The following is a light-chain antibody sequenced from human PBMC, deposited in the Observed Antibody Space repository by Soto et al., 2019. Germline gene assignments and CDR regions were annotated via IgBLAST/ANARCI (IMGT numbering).Light chain of an antibody. CDR1: QGIDDD. CDR2: AAS. V-gene: IGKV1-39*01. J-gene: IGKJ1*01. CDR3: HQSYIRLWT. Sequence: QVTSSRSSLSAXVGHXATIXXRASQGIDDDVAWCQQKPGKAPKLLIYAASILQSGVPSRFSDSGSGTDFTLTISSLQPEDFAPYYCHQSYIRLWTFGQGTNLDI.